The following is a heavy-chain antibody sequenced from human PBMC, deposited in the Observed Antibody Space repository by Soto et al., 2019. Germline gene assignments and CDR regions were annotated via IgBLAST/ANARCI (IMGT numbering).Heavy chain of an antibody. J-gene: IGHJ6*02. CDR3: ARDRPARASGYPLSPPYYYYVMDV. CDR2: IYYNGST. CDR1: GGSISSYC. V-gene: IGHV4-59*01. D-gene: IGHD5-12*01. Sequence: QVQLQESAPGLVKPSETLSLTCTVSGGSISSYCWSWIRQPPGNGMEWIGYIYYNGSTNYNPSLKSRVTISVDTSKNQFSLKLSSVTAADTAVYYCARDRPARASGYPLSPPYYYYVMDVWGQGTTVTVSS.